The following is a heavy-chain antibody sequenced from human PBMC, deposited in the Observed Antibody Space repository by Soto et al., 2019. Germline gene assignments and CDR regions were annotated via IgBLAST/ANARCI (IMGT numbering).Heavy chain of an antibody. CDR3: ARGYCSSTSCYSWFDP. CDR2: INPSGGST. CDR1: GYTFTSYY. D-gene: IGHD2-2*01. Sequence: QVQLVQSGAEVKKPGASVKVSCKASGYTFTSYYMHWVRQAPGQGLEWMGIINPSGGSTSYAQKFQGRVNMTRDTSTSTVYMELSSLRSEDTAVYYCARGYCSSTSCYSWFDPWGQGTLVTVSS. V-gene: IGHV1-46*01. J-gene: IGHJ5*02.